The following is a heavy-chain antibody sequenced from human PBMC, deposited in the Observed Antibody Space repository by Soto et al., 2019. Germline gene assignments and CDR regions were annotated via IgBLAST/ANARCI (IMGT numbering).Heavy chain of an antibody. J-gene: IGHJ4*02. CDR2: IDPSDSQT. D-gene: IGHD3-22*01. CDR3: ARQIYDSDTGPNFQYYFDS. CDR1: GYSFAGYW. Sequence: GESLKISCKGSGYSFAGYWITWVRQKPGKGLEWMGRIDPSDSQTYYSPSFRGHVPSSVTKSITTVFLQWSSLRASDTAMYYCARQIYDSDTGPNFQYYFDSWGQGTPVTVSS. V-gene: IGHV5-10-1*01.